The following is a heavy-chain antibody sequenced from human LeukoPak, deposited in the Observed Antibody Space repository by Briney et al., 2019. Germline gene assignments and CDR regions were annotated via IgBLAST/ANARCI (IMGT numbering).Heavy chain of an antibody. V-gene: IGHV3-11*03. CDR2: ISSSSSYT. Sequence: GGSLRLSCAASGFTFSDYYMSWIRQAPGKGLEWVSYISSSSSYTNYADSVKGRFTISRDNAKNSLYLQMNSLRAEDTAVYYCATQSSRFDYWGQGTLVTVSS. D-gene: IGHD2-2*01. J-gene: IGHJ4*02. CDR3: ATQSSRFDY. CDR1: GFTFSDYY.